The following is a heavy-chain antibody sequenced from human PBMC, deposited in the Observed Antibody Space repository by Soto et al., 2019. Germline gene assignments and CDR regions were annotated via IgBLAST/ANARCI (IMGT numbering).Heavy chain of an antibody. V-gene: IGHV1-69*13. CDR2: IIPIFGTA. J-gene: IGHJ3*02. CDR3: ARLGQTGPRIAFDI. D-gene: IGHD1-1*01. CDR1: GGTFSSYA. Sequence: SVKVSCKASGGTFSSYAISWVRQAPGQGLEWMGGIIPIFGTANYAQKFQGRVTITADESTSTAYMELSSLRSEDTAVYYCARLGQTGPRIAFDIWGQGTMVTVSS.